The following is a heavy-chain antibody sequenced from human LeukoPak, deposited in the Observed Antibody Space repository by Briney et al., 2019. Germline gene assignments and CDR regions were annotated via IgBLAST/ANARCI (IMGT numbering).Heavy chain of an antibody. J-gene: IGHJ4*02. Sequence: GESLKISCKGSGYSFISYWIGWVRQMPGKGLEWMGIIYPGDSDTRYSPSFQGQVTISADKSISTAYLQWSSLKASDTAMYYCAVLAYGDYVGGYFDYWGQGTLVTVSS. D-gene: IGHD4-17*01. V-gene: IGHV5-51*01. CDR1: GYSFISYW. CDR3: AVLAYGDYVGGYFDY. CDR2: IYPGDSDT.